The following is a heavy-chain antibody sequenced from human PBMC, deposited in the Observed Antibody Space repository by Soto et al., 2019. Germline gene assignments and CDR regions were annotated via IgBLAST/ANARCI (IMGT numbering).Heavy chain of an antibody. J-gene: IGHJ4*02. CDR2: IWYDGSNK. CDR3: ARTYSSGWYAPFYYFDY. CDR1: GFTFSSYG. D-gene: IGHD6-19*01. V-gene: IGHV3-33*01. Sequence: GGSLRLSCAASGFTFSSYGMHWVRQAPGKGLEWVAVIWYDGSNKYYADSVKGRFTISRDNSKNTLYLQMNSLRAEDTAVYYCARTYSSGWYAPFYYFDYWGQGTLVTVSS.